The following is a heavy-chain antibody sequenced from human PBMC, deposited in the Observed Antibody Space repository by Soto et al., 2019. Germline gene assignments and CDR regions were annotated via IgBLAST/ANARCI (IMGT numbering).Heavy chain of an antibody. D-gene: IGHD2-2*01. J-gene: IGHJ5*02. CDR3: ARPYCSTTSCHNWFDP. CDR1: GYTFTTYG. CDR2: ISTYNGDT. Sequence: ASVKVSCKASGYTFTTYGISWVRQAPGQGLEWMGWISTYNGDTNYAQKLQGRVAMTTDTSTSTAYMELRSLRSDDTAVYYCARPYCSTTSCHNWFDPWGQGTLVTVSS. V-gene: IGHV1-18*01.